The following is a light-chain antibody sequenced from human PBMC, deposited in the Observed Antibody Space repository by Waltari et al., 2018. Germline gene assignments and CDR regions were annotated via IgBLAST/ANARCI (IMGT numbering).Light chain of an antibody. CDR3: QQYYSMPRT. Sequence: DIVMTQSPDSLAVSLGERVSINCKSSQSVFYSSNNKNYLAWYQQKPGQPPKLLMYWASSREFGVPKRFSASGSGTDFTLTISSLEADDVAIYYCQQYYSMPRTFGPGTTVEI. J-gene: IGKJ3*01. CDR1: QSVFYSSNNKNY. V-gene: IGKV4-1*01. CDR2: WAS.